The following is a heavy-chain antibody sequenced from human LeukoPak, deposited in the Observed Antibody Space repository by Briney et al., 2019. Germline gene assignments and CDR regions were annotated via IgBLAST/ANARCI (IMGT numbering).Heavy chain of an antibody. J-gene: IGHJ3*02. V-gene: IGHV1-18*01. Sequence: ASVKVSCKASGYTFTSYGISWVRQAPGQGLEWMGWISAYNGNTNYAQKLQDRVTMTTDTSTSTAYMELRSLRSDDTAVYYCARDSRGYSDYAIGNDVFDIWGQGTMVTVSS. CDR3: ARDSRGYSDYAIGNDVFDI. CDR2: ISAYNGNT. CDR1: GYTFTSYG. D-gene: IGHD5-12*01.